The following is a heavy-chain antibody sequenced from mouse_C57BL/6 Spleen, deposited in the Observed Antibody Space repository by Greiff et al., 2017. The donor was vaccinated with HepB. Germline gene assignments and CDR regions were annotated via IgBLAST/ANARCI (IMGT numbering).Heavy chain of an antibody. J-gene: IGHJ2*01. V-gene: IGHV5-17*01. Sequence: EVMLVESGGGLVKPGGSLKLSCAASGFTFSDYGMHWVRQAPEKGLEWVAYISSGSSTIYYADTVKGRFTISRDNAKNTLFLQMTSLRSEDTAMYYCARDGYSYLDYWGQGTTLTVSS. D-gene: IGHD2-3*01. CDR2: ISSGSSTI. CDR3: ARDGYSYLDY. CDR1: GFTFSDYG.